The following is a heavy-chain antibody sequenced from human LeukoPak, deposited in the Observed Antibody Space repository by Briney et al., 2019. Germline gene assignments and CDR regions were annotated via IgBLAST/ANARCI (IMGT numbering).Heavy chain of an antibody. Sequence: SETLSLTCTVSGGSFTGYYWGWIRQPPGKGLEWIGSIYYRGNTFYNPSLRNRVSISVDTSKGWFSLNLNSVTAADTAVYYCARGKENTAMVTANWFDPWGQGTLVTVSS. CDR1: GGSFTGYY. V-gene: IGHV4-39*07. CDR3: ARGKENTAMVTANWFDP. CDR2: IYYRGNT. J-gene: IGHJ5*02. D-gene: IGHD5-18*01.